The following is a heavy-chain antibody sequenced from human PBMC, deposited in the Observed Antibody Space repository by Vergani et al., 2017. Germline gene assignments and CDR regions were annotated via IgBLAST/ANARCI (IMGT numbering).Heavy chain of an antibody. D-gene: IGHD4-17*01. V-gene: IGHV3-30*01. J-gene: IGHJ3*02. CDR3: AREETYGDYGAFDI. Sequence: QVQLVESGGGVVQPGRSLRLSCAASGFTFSSYAMHWVRQAPGKGLEWVAVISYDGSNKYYADSVKGRFTISRDNSKNTLYLQMNSLRAEDTAVYYCAREETYGDYGAFDIWGQGTMVTVSS. CDR1: GFTFSSYA. CDR2: ISYDGSNK.